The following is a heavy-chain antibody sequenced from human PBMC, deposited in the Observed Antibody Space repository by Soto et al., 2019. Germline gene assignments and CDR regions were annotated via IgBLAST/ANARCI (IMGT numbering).Heavy chain of an antibody. CDR3: ARGRYGDY. V-gene: IGHV1-18*01. Sequence: QVHLVQSGAEVKKPGASVKVSCKGSGYGCTNYGITWVRQAPGQGLEWMAWISAHNGNTNYAQKLQGRVTVTRDTSTSTAYMELRSLRSDDTAVYYCARGRYGDYWGQGALVTVSS. J-gene: IGHJ4*02. CDR1: GYGCTNYG. D-gene: IGHD1-1*01. CDR2: ISAHNGNT.